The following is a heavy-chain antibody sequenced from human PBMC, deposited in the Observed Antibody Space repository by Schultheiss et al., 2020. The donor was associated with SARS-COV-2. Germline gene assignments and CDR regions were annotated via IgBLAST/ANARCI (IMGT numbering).Heavy chain of an antibody. Sequence: GESLKISCKGSGYSFTSYWISWVRQMPGKGLEWMGRIDPSDSDTRYSPSFQGQVTISADKSISTVYLQWSSLKASDTAMYYCASPRVRAYSSSSRPFAYWGQGTLVTVSS. CDR1: GYSFTSYW. J-gene: IGHJ4*02. D-gene: IGHD6-13*01. V-gene: IGHV5-10-1*04. CDR3: ASPRVRAYSSSSRPFAY. CDR2: IDPSDSDT.